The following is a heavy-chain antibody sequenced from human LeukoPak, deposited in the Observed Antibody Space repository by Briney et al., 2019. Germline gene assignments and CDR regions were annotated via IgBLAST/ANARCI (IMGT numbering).Heavy chain of an antibody. V-gene: IGHV4-59*01. D-gene: IGHD3-22*01. CDR2: IYYSGSI. CDR1: GDFISSYY. Sequence: SDSLSLTCTVSGDFISSYYRSWIRQPPGKGLEWIGDIYYSGSIKYNPSLKSRVTMSVDTSKNQFSLKLSSVTAADTAIYYCARENPSGYYNRPIDYWGQGTLVTVSS. J-gene: IGHJ4*02. CDR3: ARENPSGYYNRPIDY.